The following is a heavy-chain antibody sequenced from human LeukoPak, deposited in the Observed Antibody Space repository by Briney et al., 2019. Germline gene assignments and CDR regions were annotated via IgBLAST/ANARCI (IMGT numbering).Heavy chain of an antibody. CDR2: VYPATGGT. V-gene: IGHV1-2*02. D-gene: IGHD2-21*01. J-gene: IGHJ4*02. Sequence: ASVKVSCKASGYTLTSYNMHWVRQAPGQGLEWMGWVYPATGGTNYAQKFQGRVTMTTDTSISTAYMELRGLTSDHTAVYFCVRGAVIAHFDYWGQGTLVSVSS. CDR3: VRGAVIAHFDY. CDR1: GYTLTSYN.